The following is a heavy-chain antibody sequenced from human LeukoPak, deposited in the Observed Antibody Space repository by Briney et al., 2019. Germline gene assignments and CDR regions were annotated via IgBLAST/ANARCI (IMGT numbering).Heavy chain of an antibody. Sequence: PSETLSLTCTVSGNSITDYYWTWIRQPPGKGLEWIGHIYYSRTTEYNPSFKSRVTILVDTFQNQFSLKVNSVTAADTAVYFCARGDGWGDAVDGMGYWGQGILVTVSS. V-gene: IGHV4-59*01. J-gene: IGHJ4*02. D-gene: IGHD6-19*01. CDR2: IYYSRTT. CDR3: ARGDGWGDAVDGMGY. CDR1: GNSITDYY.